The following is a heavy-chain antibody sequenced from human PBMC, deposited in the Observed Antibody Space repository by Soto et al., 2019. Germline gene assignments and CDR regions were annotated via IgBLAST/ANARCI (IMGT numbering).Heavy chain of an antibody. Sequence: PSETLSLTCTVSGGSISSSSYYWGWIRQPPGKGLEWIGSIYYSGSTYYNPSLKSRVTISVDTSKNQFPLKLSSVTAADTAVYYCATRKRTYYYGSGSYGNAFDIWGQGTMVT. CDR2: IYYSGST. CDR1: GGSISSSSYY. CDR3: ATRKRTYYYGSGSYGNAFDI. D-gene: IGHD3-10*01. J-gene: IGHJ3*02. V-gene: IGHV4-39*01.